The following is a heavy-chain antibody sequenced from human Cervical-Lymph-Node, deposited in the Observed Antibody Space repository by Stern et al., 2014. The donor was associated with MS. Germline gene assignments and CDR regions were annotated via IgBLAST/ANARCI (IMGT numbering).Heavy chain of an antibody. V-gene: IGHV3-21*01. CDR2: ISSSSNYI. D-gene: IGHD2/OR15-2a*01. J-gene: IGHJ4*02. CDR1: GFMFRTYN. CDR3: ARDDELYGLDY. Sequence: EVQLVESGGGLVKPGGSLRLSCAASGFMFRTYNMNWVRQAPGKGLEWVSAISSSSNYIYYADSVRGRFTISRDNAKNSLYLQMNSLRAEDTAVYYCARDDELYGLDYWGQGTLGTVSS.